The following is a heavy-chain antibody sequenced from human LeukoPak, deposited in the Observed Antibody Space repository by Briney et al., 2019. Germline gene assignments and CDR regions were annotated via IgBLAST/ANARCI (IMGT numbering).Heavy chain of an antibody. CDR1: GFTFSSYS. V-gene: IGHV3-48*04. CDR3: AKDMGDLGYYGSGSYCCAFDI. D-gene: IGHD3-10*01. CDR2: ISSSSSTI. J-gene: IGHJ3*02. Sequence: TGGSLRLSCAASGFTFSSYSMNWVRQAPGKGLEWVSYISSSSSTIYYADSVKGRFTISRDNAKNSLYLQMNSLRAEDTALYYCAKDMGDLGYYGSGSYCCAFDIWGQGTMVTVSS.